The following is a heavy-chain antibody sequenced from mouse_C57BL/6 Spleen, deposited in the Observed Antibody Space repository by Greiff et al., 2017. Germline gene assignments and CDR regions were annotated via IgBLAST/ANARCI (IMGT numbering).Heavy chain of an antibody. CDR3: ARAGAYDGYFYYAMDY. CDR1: GYTFTSYW. D-gene: IGHD2-3*01. Sequence: QVQLQQPGAELVRPGSSVKLSCKASGYTFTSYWMHWVKQRPIQGLEWIGNIDPSDSETHYNQKFKDKATLTVAKSSSPAYMQLSSLTSEYSAVYFCARAGAYDGYFYYAMDYWGQGTSVTVSS. V-gene: IGHV1-52*01. CDR2: IDPSDSET. J-gene: IGHJ4*01.